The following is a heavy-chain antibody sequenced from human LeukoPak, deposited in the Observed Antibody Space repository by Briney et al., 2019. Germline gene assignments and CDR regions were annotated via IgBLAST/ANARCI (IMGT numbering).Heavy chain of an antibody. CDR3: ARDRYYYDSSGYYYRPTSWFDP. J-gene: IGHJ5*02. Sequence: ASVKVSCKASGYTFTSYGISWVRQAPGQGLEWMGWISAYNGNTNYAQKLQGRVTMTTDTSTSTAYMELRSLRSDDTAVYYCARDRYYYDSSGYYYRPTSWFDPWGQGTLVTVSS. D-gene: IGHD3-22*01. CDR1: GYTFTSYG. V-gene: IGHV1-18*01. CDR2: ISAYNGNT.